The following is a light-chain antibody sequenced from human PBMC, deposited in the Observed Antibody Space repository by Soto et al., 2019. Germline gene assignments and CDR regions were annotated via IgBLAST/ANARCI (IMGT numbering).Light chain of an antibody. V-gene: IGKV3-15*01. Sequence: EIVMTQSPATLSVSTGGSATLSCRASQHVTSNLAWYLQKPGQPPTLLIYRASTRATGIPATFSGSGFGTEFTLTICSLQSEDFEVYYCQQYNKLPYTFGQGT. CDR3: QQYNKLPYT. J-gene: IGKJ2*01. CDR2: RAS. CDR1: QHVTSN.